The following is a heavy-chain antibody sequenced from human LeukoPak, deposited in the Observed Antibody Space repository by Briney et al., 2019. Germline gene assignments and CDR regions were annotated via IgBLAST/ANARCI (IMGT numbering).Heavy chain of an antibody. CDR3: ARVHHYFDIAFDC. D-gene: IGHD3-22*01. Sequence: GASVKVSCKASGYTFGAYSMHWVRQAPGQGFEWMGWINPNSGNTKSAQKFQGRVTMTRDMSTSTVYMELISLRSEDTAVYYCARVHHYFDIAFDCWGQGTLVTVSS. CDR2: INPNSGNT. J-gene: IGHJ4*02. V-gene: IGHV1-2*02. CDR1: GYTFGAYS.